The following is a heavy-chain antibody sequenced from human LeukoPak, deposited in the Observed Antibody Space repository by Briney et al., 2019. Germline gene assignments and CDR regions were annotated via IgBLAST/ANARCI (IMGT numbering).Heavy chain of an antibody. CDR1: GFTFSSYA. V-gene: IGHV3-23*01. Sequence: GGSLRLSCAASGFTFSSYAMSWVRQAPGKGLKWVSTINDNGAGTYYADSVKGRFTISRDNSKNTLYLQMNSLRAEDTAVYYCARERSSSWYYFDYWGQGTLVTVSS. CDR2: INDNGAGT. D-gene: IGHD6-13*01. J-gene: IGHJ4*02. CDR3: ARERSSSWYYFDY.